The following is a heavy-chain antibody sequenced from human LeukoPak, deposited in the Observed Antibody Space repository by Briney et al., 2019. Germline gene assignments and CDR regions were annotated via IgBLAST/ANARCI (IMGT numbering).Heavy chain of an antibody. CDR2: ISPILGMG. CDR3: ARGGPVAATERYFDY. V-gene: IGHV1-69*04. CDR1: LGTLSSYA. Sequence: ASVNVSCKASLGTLSSYAISWLRQAPGQGREWMGRISPILGMGNYAQKFQGRVTITADKSPSTAYMELSSLRSEDTAVYYCARGGPVAATERYFDYWGQGTLVTVSS. J-gene: IGHJ4*02. D-gene: IGHD2-15*01.